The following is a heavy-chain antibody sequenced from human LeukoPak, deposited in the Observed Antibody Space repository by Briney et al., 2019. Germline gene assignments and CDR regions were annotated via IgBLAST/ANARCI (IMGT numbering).Heavy chain of an antibody. CDR3: ARHGSIAARSNGFDY. D-gene: IGHD6-6*01. CDR1: GYRFTSYW. J-gene: IGHJ4*02. CDR2: IYPGDSDT. Sequence: GESLKISCKGSGYRFTSYWIGWVRQMPGKGLEWMGIIYPGDSDTRYSPSFQGQVTISADKSISTAYLQWSSLKASDTAMYYCARHGSIAARSNGFDYWGQGTLVTVSS. V-gene: IGHV5-51*01.